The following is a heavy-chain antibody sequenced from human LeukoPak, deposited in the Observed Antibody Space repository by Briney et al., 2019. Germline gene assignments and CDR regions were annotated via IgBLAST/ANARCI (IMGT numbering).Heavy chain of an antibody. D-gene: IGHD2-15*01. CDR1: GFTFSSYE. V-gene: IGHV3-48*03. CDR2: ISSSGSTI. CDR3: ARARCSGGSCFLSFDY. Sequence: GGSLRLSCAASGFTFSSYEMNWVRQAPGKGLEWVSYISSSGSTIYYADSVKGRFTISRDNAKNSLYLQMNSLRAEDTAVYYCARARCSGGSCFLSFDYWGQGTLVTVSS. J-gene: IGHJ4*02.